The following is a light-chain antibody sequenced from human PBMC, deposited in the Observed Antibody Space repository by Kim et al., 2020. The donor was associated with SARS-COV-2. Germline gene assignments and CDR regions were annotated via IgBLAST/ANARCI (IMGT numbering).Light chain of an antibody. V-gene: IGLV2-23*02. Sequence: SITISCTGTSSDVGNYNRVSWYRPRPGNAPKLIIFEVSKRPSGVSDRFSGSKSGDTASLTISGLQAEDEGDYYCCSYAGSSTFVVFGGGTQLTVL. CDR3: CSYAGSSTFVV. CDR2: EVS. J-gene: IGLJ2*01. CDR1: SSDVGNYNR.